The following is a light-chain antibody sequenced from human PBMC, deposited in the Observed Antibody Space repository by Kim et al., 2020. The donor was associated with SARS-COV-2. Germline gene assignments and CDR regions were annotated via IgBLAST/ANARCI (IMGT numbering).Light chain of an antibody. V-gene: IGKV4-1*01. Sequence: DIVMTQSPDSLAVSLGERATINCKSSQSVLYSSNNKNYLAWYQQKPGQPPKLLIYWASTRESGVPDRFGGSGSGTDFTLTISSLQAEDVAVYYCQQYYSTHTFGQGTKLEI. CDR2: WAS. CDR3: QQYYSTHT. CDR1: QSVLYSSNNKNY. J-gene: IGKJ2*01.